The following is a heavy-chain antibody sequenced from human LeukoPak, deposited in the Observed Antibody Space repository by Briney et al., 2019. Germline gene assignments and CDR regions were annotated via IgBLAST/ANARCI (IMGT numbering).Heavy chain of an antibody. Sequence: GGCLRLSCAASGFTFCTYTIHWVRQGPGKGRGWVAFIRYDGSNKYYADSVKGRFTISRDNSKNTLYLQMNSLRVEDTAVYYCATMVVSPGADYWGQGTLVTVSS. CDR3: ATMVVSPGADY. V-gene: IGHV3-30*02. CDR2: IRYDGSNK. D-gene: IGHD4-23*01. CDR1: GFTFCTYT. J-gene: IGHJ4*02.